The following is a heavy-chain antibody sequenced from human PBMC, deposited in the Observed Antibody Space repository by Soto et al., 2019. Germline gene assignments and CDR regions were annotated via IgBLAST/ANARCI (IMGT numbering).Heavy chain of an antibody. CDR1: GFTFTSYA. CDR3: ARDPSYYGMDV. V-gene: IGHV1-3*01. Sequence: ASVKVSCKAPGFTFTSYAMHWVRQAPGQRLEWMGWINAGNGNTKYSQKFQGRVTITRDTSASTAYMELSSLRSEDTAVYYCARDPSYYGMDVWGQGTTVTVSS. J-gene: IGHJ6*02. CDR2: INAGNGNT.